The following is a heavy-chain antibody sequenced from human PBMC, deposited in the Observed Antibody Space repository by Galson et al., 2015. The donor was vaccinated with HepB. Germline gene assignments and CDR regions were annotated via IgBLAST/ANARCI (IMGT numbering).Heavy chain of an antibody. Sequence: SLRLSCAASGFTFSSYSMNWVRQAPGKGLEWVSSISSSSSYIYYADSVKGRFTISRDNAKNSLYLQMNSLRAEDTAVYYCASSILFDLPNDAFDIWGQGTMVTVSS. CDR1: GFTFSSYS. J-gene: IGHJ3*02. CDR2: ISSSSSYI. CDR3: ASSILFDLPNDAFDI. V-gene: IGHV3-21*01. D-gene: IGHD3-9*01.